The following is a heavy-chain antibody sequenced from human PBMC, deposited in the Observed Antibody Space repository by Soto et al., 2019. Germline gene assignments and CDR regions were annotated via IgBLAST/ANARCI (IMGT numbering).Heavy chain of an antibody. CDR2: IRSDGSNI. J-gene: IGHJ5*02. Sequence: QVKLVESGGGVVQPGRSLRLSCTTSGFTFRSYGMHWVRQAPGKGLEWVAVIRSDGSNIDYVDSVKGRFTISRDNSRRMVYMQMDNLRHEDTAVYYCAKPPYSLAWHQFDPWGQGTLVTVSP. CDR3: AKPPYSLAWHQFDP. CDR1: GFTFRSYG. D-gene: IGHD3-3*01. V-gene: IGHV3-30*18.